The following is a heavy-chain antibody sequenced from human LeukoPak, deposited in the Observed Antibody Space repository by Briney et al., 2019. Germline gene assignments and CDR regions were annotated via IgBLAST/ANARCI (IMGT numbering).Heavy chain of an antibody. CDR2: ISYDGSNK. D-gene: IGHD6-13*01. CDR3: ARVEAGSSNWYFFSD. CDR1: GFTFSSYA. V-gene: IGHV3-30*01. Sequence: GRSLRLSCAASGFTFSSYAMHWVRQAPGKGLEWVAVISYDGSNKYYADSVKGRFTISRDNSKNTLYLQMNSLRAEDTAVYYCARVEAGSSNWYFFSDWGQGTLVTVSS. J-gene: IGHJ4*02.